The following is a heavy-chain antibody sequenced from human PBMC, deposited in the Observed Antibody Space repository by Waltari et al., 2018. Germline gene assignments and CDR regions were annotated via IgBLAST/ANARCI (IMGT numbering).Heavy chain of an antibody. CDR2: VVPEDGET. V-gene: IGHV1-69-2*01. Sequence: EVQMIQSGDEVKKPGATVKISCKVSGYTFTDYYMHGMQQAPGKGLEWLGLVVPEDGETKYAEKVQCRVSITPDTATDTAYMELSSLGSEDTSVYYCAADRVRNWFDPWGQGTLVTVSS. CDR1: GYTFTDYY. CDR3: AADRVRNWFDP. J-gene: IGHJ5*02.